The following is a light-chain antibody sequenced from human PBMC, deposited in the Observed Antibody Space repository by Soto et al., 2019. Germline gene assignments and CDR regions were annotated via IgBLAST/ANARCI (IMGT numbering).Light chain of an antibody. CDR3: QQYDNPPYT. CDR2: DAH. Sequence: EIQMTQSPSSLSASVGDRVTITCQASQGISNYLNWYQQKPGKAPKLLIYDAHSLETGVPSRFSGGGSGTHFTFTISSLQPEDIATYYCQQYDNPPYTFGQGTKVDIK. V-gene: IGKV1-33*01. CDR1: QGISNY. J-gene: IGKJ2*01.